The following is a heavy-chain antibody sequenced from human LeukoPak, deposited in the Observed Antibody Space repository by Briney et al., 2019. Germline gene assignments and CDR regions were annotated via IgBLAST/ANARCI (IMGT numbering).Heavy chain of an antibody. CDR1: GFTVSSNY. Sequence: PGGSLRLSCAASGFTVSSNYMSWVRQAPGKGLEWVSVIYSGGSIYYADSVKGRFTISRDNSKNTLYLQMNSLRAEDTAVYYCARDRRYYYDSSGYYDYWGQGTLVTVSS. D-gene: IGHD3-22*01. J-gene: IGHJ4*02. CDR3: ARDRRYYYDSSGYYDY. CDR2: IYSGGSI. V-gene: IGHV3-53*01.